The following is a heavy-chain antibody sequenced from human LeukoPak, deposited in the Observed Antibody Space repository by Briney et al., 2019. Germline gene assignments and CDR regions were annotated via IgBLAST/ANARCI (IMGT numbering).Heavy chain of an antibody. V-gene: IGHV4-34*01. CDR3: ARETLLGSGGSCDY. J-gene: IGHJ4*02. D-gene: IGHD2-15*01. Sequence: SETLSLTCAVYGGSFSGYYWSWIRQPPGKGLEWIGEINHSGSTNYNPSLKTRVTKSVDTSKNQFSLKLSSVTAADTAVYYCARETLLGSGGSCDYWGQGTLVTVSS. CDR1: GGSFSGYY. CDR2: INHSGST.